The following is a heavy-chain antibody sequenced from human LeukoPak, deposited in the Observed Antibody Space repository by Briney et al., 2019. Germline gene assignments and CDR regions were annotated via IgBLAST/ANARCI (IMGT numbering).Heavy chain of an antibody. D-gene: IGHD3-3*01. CDR1: GGSISSGDYY. V-gene: IGHV4-30-4*08. CDR3: ARSYYDFWSGYYGAFDI. Sequence: PSQTLSHTCTVSGGSISSGDYYWSWIRQPPGKVLEWIGYIYYSGSTYYNPSLKSRVTISVDTSKNQFSLKLSSVTAADTAVYYCARSYYDFWSGYYGAFDIWGQGTMVTVSS. J-gene: IGHJ3*02. CDR2: IYYSGST.